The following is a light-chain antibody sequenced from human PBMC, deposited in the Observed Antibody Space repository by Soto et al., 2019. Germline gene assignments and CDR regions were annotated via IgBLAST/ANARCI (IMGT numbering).Light chain of an antibody. V-gene: IGKV3-20*01. CDR2: GAS. CDR3: QQYGRSPPWT. Sequence: EIVLTQSPGTLSLSPGERATLSCRASQSVGSTYLAWYQQKPGQAPRLLICGASSRATGIPDRFSGSGSGTDFTLTISRLEPEDFAVYYCQQYGRSPPWTFGQGTKVEIK. J-gene: IGKJ1*01. CDR1: QSVGSTY.